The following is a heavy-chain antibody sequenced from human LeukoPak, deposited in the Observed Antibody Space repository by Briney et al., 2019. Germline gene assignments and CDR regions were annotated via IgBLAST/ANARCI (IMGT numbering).Heavy chain of an antibody. J-gene: IGHJ3*02. CDR1: GFTFSSYA. CDR3: ASGYGSGSYGAFDI. Sequence: GGSLRLSCAASGFTFSSYAMHWVRQAPGKGLEWVVLISYDGSNKYYADSVKGRFTISRDNSKNTLYLQMNSLRAEDPPVYYCASGYGSGSYGAFDIWGQGTMVPVSS. D-gene: IGHD3-10*01. V-gene: IGHV3-30*04. CDR2: ISYDGSNK.